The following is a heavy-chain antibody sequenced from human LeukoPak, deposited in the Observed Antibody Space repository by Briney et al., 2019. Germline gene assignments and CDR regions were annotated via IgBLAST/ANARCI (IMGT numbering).Heavy chain of an antibody. CDR2: IYTSGST. CDR1: GGSISSYY. Sequence: SETLSLTCTVSGGSISSYYWSWIRQPAGKGLEWIGRIYTSGSTNYNPSLKSRVTMSVDTSKNQFSLKLSSVTAADTAVYYCARGLVVPAAMKEGTYYYYYMDVWGKGTTVTVSS. D-gene: IGHD2-2*01. V-gene: IGHV4-4*07. J-gene: IGHJ6*03. CDR3: ARGLVVPAAMKEGTYYYYYMDV.